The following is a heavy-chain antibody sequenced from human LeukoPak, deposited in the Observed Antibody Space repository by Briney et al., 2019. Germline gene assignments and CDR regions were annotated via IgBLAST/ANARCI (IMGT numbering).Heavy chain of an antibody. J-gene: IGHJ4*02. CDR3: ARDQGYYSGSYSAKYYFDY. Sequence: GGSLRLSCAASGLTFSSYAMHWVRQAPGKGLEWVAVISYDGSNKYYADSVKGRFTISRDNSKNTLYLQMNSLRAEDTAVYYCARDQGYYSGSYSAKYYFDYWGQGTLVTVSS. CDR2: ISYDGSNK. V-gene: IGHV3-30-3*01. CDR1: GLTFSSYA. D-gene: IGHD1-26*01.